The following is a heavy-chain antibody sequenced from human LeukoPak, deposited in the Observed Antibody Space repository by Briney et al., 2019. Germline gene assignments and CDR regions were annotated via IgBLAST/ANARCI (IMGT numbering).Heavy chain of an antibody. CDR2: IWYDGSNK. J-gene: IGHJ4*02. D-gene: IGHD5-12*01. V-gene: IGHV3-33*01. CDR3: ARDGRGYSGYDYVGFDY. Sequence: GRSLRLSCAASGFTFSSYGMHWVRQAPGKGLEWVAVIWYDGSNKYYAGSVKGRFTISRDNSKNTLYLQMNSLRAEDTAVYYCARDGRGYSGYDYVGFDYWGQGTLVTVSS. CDR1: GFTFSSYG.